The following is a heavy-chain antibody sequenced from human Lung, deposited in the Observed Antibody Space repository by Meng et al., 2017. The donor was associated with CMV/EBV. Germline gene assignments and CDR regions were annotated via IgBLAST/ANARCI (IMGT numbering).Heavy chain of an antibody. V-gene: IGHV6-1*01. J-gene: IGHJ4*02. CDR3: ARDQKLWFGELYMSS. Sequence: QXXXLTXXISGDSLSSNSAAWNWIRQSPSRGLEWLGRTYYRSKWYNDYAVSVKSRITINPDTSKNQFSLQLNSVTPEDTAVYYCARDQKLWFGELYMSSWXQGTXVTVAS. CDR2: TYYRSKWYN. D-gene: IGHD3-10*01. CDR1: GDSLSSNSAA.